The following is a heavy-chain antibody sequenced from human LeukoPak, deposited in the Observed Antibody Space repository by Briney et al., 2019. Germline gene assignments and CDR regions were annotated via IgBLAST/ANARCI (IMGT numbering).Heavy chain of an antibody. D-gene: IGHD2-2*01. CDR3: ARGYCSSTSCSPNWFDP. CDR1: RFTFSSYW. J-gene: IGHJ5*02. Sequence: GGSLRLSCAASRFTFSSYWMSWVRQAPGKGLEWVANINVDGSEKYCVDSVKGRFTVSRDNAKNSLYLEMNSLRAEDTAVYYCARGYCSSTSCSPNWFDPWGQGTLVTVSS. CDR2: INVDGSEK. V-gene: IGHV3-7*04.